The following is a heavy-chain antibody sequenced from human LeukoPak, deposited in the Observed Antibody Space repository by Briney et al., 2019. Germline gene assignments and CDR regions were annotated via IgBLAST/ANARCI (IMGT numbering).Heavy chain of an antibody. D-gene: IGHD6-13*01. Sequence: ASVKVSCKASGGSFNSYSISWVRQAPGQGLEWMGRIIPILDTANYAQKFQGRVTITADKSTSTAYMELSSLRSEDTAVYYCARSLEWQQLVQLHYWGQGTLVTVSS. V-gene: IGHV1-69*08. CDR3: ARSLEWQQLVQLHY. J-gene: IGHJ4*02. CDR1: GGSFNSYS. CDR2: IIPILDTA.